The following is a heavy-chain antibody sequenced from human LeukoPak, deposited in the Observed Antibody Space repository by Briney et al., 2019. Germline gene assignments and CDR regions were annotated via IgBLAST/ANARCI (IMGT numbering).Heavy chain of an antibody. CDR2: IKQDGSER. Sequence: GGSLRLSCAASGFTFSGFSMSWVRQSPTKGLEWVANIKQDGSERYYVDSVKGRFTISRDNAKDSLSLQMNNLRVEDTAVYYCARAGSHWHYVYWGQGTVVTVSS. J-gene: IGHJ4*02. V-gene: IGHV3-7*01. CDR1: GFTFSGFS. D-gene: IGHD3-10*01. CDR3: ARAGSHWHYVY.